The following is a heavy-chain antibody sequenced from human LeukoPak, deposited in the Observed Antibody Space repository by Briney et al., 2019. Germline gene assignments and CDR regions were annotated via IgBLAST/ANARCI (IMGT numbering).Heavy chain of an antibody. CDR3: ARVRRYYDTTRSDDAFDI. Sequence: GGSLRLSCAASGFTFSNFWMHWVRQAPGKGLVWVSRINTDGTNTNYADSVKGRLTISRDNAKNTLYLQMNSLRAEDTAVYYCARVRRYYDTTRSDDAFDIWGQGTMVTVSS. V-gene: IGHV3-74*01. D-gene: IGHD3-16*01. CDR2: INTDGTNT. CDR1: GFTFSNFW. J-gene: IGHJ3*02.